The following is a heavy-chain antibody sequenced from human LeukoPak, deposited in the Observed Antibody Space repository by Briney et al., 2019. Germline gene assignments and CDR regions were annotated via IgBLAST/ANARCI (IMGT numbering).Heavy chain of an antibody. CDR3: ARVQKGIAAAGTGGGWFEP. J-gene: IGHJ5*02. D-gene: IGHD6-13*01. CDR2: IGTAGDT. CDR1: GFTFSSYD. Sequence: GGSLRLSCAASGFTFSSYDMHWVRQATGKGLEWVSAIGTAGDTYYPGSVKGRFTISRENAKNSLYLQMNSLRAGDTAVYYCARVQKGIAAAGTGGGWFEPWGQGTLVTVS. V-gene: IGHV3-13*01.